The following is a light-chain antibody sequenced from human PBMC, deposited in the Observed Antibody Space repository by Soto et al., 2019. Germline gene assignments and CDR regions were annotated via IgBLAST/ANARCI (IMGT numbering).Light chain of an antibody. CDR3: QQSYSTPIT. Sequence: DSQMSQSPSSLSACDRDRVTITCRASQSISSYLNWYQQKPGKAPKLLIYAASSLQSGVPSRFSGSGSGTDFTLTISSLQPEDFATYYRQQSYSTPITFGQGRRLEI. V-gene: IGKV1-39*01. CDR2: AAS. J-gene: IGKJ5*01. CDR1: QSISSY.